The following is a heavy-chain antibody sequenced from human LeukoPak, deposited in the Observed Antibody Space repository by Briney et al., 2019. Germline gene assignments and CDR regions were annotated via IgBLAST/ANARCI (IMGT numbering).Heavy chain of an antibody. D-gene: IGHD3-16*02. CDR1: GGSISSYY. CDR3: ARSGIYDYVWGSYRYPFDY. Sequence: PSETLSLTCTVSGGSISSYYWSWIRQPPGKGLEWIGYIYYSGSTNYNPSLKSRVTISVDTSKNQFSLKLSSVTAADTAVYYRARSGIYDYVWGSYRYPFDYWGQGTLVTVSS. V-gene: IGHV4-59*01. CDR2: IYYSGST. J-gene: IGHJ4*02.